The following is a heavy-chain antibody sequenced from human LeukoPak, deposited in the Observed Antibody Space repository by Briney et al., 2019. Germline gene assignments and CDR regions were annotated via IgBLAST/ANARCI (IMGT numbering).Heavy chain of an antibody. CDR1: GFTFSSYG. V-gene: IGHV3-30*02. J-gene: IGHJ4*02. CDR3: AKDQDYGSGSYYILDY. D-gene: IGHD3-10*01. CDR2: IRYDGSNK. Sequence: GGSLRLSCAASGFTFSSYGMHWVRQAPGKGLEWVAFIRYDGSNKYYADSVKGRFTISRDNSKNTLYLQMNSLRAEDTAVYYCAKDQDYGSGSYYILDYWGQGTLVTVSS.